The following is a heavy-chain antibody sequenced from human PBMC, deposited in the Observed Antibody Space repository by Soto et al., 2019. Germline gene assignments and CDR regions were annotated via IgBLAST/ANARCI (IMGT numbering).Heavy chain of an antibody. CDR2: ISYDGSNK. V-gene: IGHV3-30-3*01. CDR3: ARADTAMIGGEFDC. CDR1: GFTFSSYA. D-gene: IGHD5-18*01. J-gene: IGHJ4*02. Sequence: QVQLVESGGGVVQPGRSLRLSCAASGFTFSSYAMHWVRQAPGKGLEWVAIISYDGSNKYYADSVKGRVTIARDNSKNTLNRQMNSLRAEDTAVYYCARADTAMIGGEFDCWGQGTLVTVSS.